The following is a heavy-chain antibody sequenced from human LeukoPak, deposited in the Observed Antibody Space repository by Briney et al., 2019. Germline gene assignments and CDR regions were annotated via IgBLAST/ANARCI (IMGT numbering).Heavy chain of an antibody. J-gene: IGHJ4*02. Sequence: PRGSLRLSSAAPGFNFNNFAMSCVRQAPGKGPEWLSAMTGPADTTYYAESVKGRFTISRDYSKSMVYLQMTSLRVEDTAIYSCAKGAEIDHWGQGTLVTVSS. CDR3: AKGAEIDH. CDR1: GFNFNNFA. CDR2: MTGPADTT. V-gene: IGHV3-23*01.